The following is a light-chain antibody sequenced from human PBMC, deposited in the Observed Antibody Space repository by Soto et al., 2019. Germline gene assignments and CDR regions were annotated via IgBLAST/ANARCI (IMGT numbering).Light chain of an antibody. V-gene: IGLV1-44*01. CDR2: SNN. CDR1: SSNIGSNT. Sequence: QSALTQPPSASGTPGQRVTISCSGSSSNIGSNTVNWYQQLPGTAPKLLIYSNNQRPSGVPDRFSGSKSGTSASLAISGLQSEYEADYYCAAWDDSLNGLYDFGTGTKVTVL. CDR3: AAWDDSLNGLYD. J-gene: IGLJ1*01.